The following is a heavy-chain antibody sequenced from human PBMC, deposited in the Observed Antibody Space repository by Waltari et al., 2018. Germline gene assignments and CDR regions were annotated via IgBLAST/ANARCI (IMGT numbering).Heavy chain of an antibody. V-gene: IGHV3-23*04. Sequence: EVQLVESGGGLVQPGGSLRLSCTDSGFMFSSYAMSWVRQAPGKGLEWVSAIGGSTTNKYYADSVKGRFTISRDNSKKTLYLQMNSLRAEDTAVYYCTKANAQYASSSLCDFWGQGVLVIVSS. CDR2: IGGSTTNK. D-gene: IGHD2-2*01. J-gene: IGHJ4*02. CDR3: TKANAQYASSSLCDF. CDR1: GFMFSSYA.